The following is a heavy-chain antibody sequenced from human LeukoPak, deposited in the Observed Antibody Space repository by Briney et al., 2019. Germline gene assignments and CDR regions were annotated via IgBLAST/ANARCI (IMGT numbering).Heavy chain of an antibody. J-gene: IGHJ4*02. D-gene: IGHD2-15*01. Sequence: PGGSLRLSCAASGFTFSSYGMHWVRQAPGKGLEWVAVIWYDGSNKYYADSVKGRFTISRDNSKNTLYLQMNRLRAEDTAVYYCARDAGYCSGGSCYPGQFDYWGQGTLVTVSS. CDR2: IWYDGSNK. CDR1: GFTFSSYG. CDR3: ARDAGYCSGGSCYPGQFDY. V-gene: IGHV3-33*01.